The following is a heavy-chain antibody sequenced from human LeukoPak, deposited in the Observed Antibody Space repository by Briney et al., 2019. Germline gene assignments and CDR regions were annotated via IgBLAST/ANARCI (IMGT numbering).Heavy chain of an antibody. CDR2: IYTSGSH. CDR3: ARDEPDYGDYVDWFDP. J-gene: IGHJ5*02. CDR1: GGSISSYY. D-gene: IGHD4-17*01. Sequence: SETLSLTCTVSGGSISSYYWSWLRQPAGKGLEWIGRIYTSGSHTYNTSLKSRVTMSVDTSKNQFSLKLSSVTAADTAVYYCARDEPDYGDYVDWFDPWGQGTLVTVSS. V-gene: IGHV4-4*07.